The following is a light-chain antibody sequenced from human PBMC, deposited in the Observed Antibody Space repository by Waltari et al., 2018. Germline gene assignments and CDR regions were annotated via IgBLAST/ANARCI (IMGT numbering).Light chain of an antibody. Sequence: SYVLTQPPSASVAPGRTARITCGGNNLGRKSVPWYQQKAGQAPVLVIHYDSGRPTGIPERFSGSTSGDTATLSISRVETGDEADYFCQVWDYIQGVFGGGTKLTVL. V-gene: IGLV3-21*04. CDR2: YDS. J-gene: IGLJ3*02. CDR3: QVWDYIQGV. CDR1: NLGRKS.